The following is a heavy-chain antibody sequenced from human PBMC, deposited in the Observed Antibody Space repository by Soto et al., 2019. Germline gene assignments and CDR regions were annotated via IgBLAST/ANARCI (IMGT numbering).Heavy chain of an antibody. Sequence: GTSVKVSCKASGYIFTSYGINWVRQAPGQGLEWMGWISVYRGYTNYAQNLQGRVTMTTDTSTSTAYMELRSLTSDDTAMYFCTREIVVIPGARGDYFDYCGQGTRVTVSA. CDR1: GYIFTSYG. J-gene: IGHJ4*02. D-gene: IGHD2-2*01. CDR3: TREIVVIPGARGDYFDY. V-gene: IGHV1-18*01. CDR2: ISVYRGYT.